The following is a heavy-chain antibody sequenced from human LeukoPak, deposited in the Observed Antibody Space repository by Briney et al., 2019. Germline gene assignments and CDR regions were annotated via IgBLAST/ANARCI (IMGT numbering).Heavy chain of an antibody. CDR1: DGSISSSSYY. J-gene: IGHJ4*02. V-gene: IGHV4-39*01. CDR3: ARLCSGGSCYGNY. CDR2: IYYSGST. D-gene: IGHD2-15*01. Sequence: SETLSLTCTVSDGSISSSSYYWGWIRQPPGKGLEWIGSIYYSGSTYYNPSLKSRVTISVDTSKNQFSLKLSSVTAADTAVYYCARLCSGGSCYGNYWGQGTLVTVSS.